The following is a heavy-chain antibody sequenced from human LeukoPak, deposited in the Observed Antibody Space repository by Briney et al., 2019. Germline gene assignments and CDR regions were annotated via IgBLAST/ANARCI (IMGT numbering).Heavy chain of an antibody. D-gene: IGHD3-16*01. V-gene: IGHV4-34*01. Sequence: SETLSLTCAVYDGSLSGYWWSWIRQSPGKGLEWIGEIRHSGSTNYNPSFKSRDTVSGDTSNKQVSLKMTSVTAADTAVYFCARGRDYIWGMSGYWGQGTQVIVSS. CDR2: IRHSGST. CDR3: ARGRDYIWGMSGY. J-gene: IGHJ4*02. CDR1: DGSLSGYW.